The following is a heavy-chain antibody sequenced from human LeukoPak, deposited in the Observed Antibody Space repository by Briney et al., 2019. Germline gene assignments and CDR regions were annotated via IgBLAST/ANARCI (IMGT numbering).Heavy chain of an antibody. CDR2: MNPNSGNT. Sequence: ASVKVSCKASGYTFTSYDINWVRQATGQGLEWMGWMNPNSGNTGYAQKFQGRVTMTRNTSISTAYMELSSLRSEDTAVYYCARGAAAGTPRRSAFDIWGQGTMVTVSS. CDR1: GYTFTSYD. V-gene: IGHV1-8*01. CDR3: ARGAAAGTPRRSAFDI. J-gene: IGHJ3*02. D-gene: IGHD6-13*01.